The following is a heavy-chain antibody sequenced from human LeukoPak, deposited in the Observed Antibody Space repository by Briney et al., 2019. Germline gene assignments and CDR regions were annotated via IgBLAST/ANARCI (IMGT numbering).Heavy chain of an antibody. V-gene: IGHV3-21*01. Sequence: GGSLRLSCATSGFTFSSYNMNWVRQAPGKGLEWVSATSVRTNNRYHADSVKGRFTISRDNAKNSLYLQMNSLRAEDTAVYYCARLSPGSGWFDPWGQGTLVTVSS. J-gene: IGHJ5*02. CDR3: ARLSPGSGWFDP. CDR2: TSVRTNNR. D-gene: IGHD6-19*01. CDR1: GFTFSSYN.